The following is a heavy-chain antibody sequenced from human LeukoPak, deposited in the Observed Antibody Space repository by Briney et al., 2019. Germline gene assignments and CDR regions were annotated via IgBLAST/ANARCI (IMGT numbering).Heavy chain of an antibody. CDR1: GASTSSASYF. CDR2: IDYSGRP. J-gene: IGHJ3*01. V-gene: IGHV4-39*01. D-gene: IGHD2-8*02. Sequence: PSETLSLTCTVSGASTSSASYFWGWIRQPPGKGLEWIGTIDYSGRPYFNPSLNSRVTISVDASKNQFSLKLNSVTAADTAVYYCAVAGARYSDTGGLYAFDFWGRGTMVTVSS. CDR3: AVAGARYSDTGGLYAFDF.